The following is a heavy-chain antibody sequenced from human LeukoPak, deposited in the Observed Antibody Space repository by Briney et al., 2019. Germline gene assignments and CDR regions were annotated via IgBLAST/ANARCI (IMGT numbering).Heavy chain of an antibody. J-gene: IGHJ4*02. CDR2: ISGSGRST. Sequence: GGSLRLSCAASGFTFKSYAMSWVRQAPGKRLEWVSTISGSGRSTYYADSVKGRFTISRDNSKNTLYLQMNSLRAEDTAVYYCARGPGWLQDWGQGTLVTVSS. V-gene: IGHV3-23*01. CDR3: ARGPGWLQD. D-gene: IGHD5-24*01. CDR1: GFTFKSYA.